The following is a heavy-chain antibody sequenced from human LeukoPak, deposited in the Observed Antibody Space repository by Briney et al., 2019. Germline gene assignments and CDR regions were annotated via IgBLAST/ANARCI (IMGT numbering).Heavy chain of an antibody. CDR3: AKDSRYSGNIKAFDI. CDR2: ISGSGGST. D-gene: IGHD1-26*01. Sequence: PGGSLRLSCAASGFTFSSYAMSWVRQAPGKGLEWVSGISGSGGSTNYADSVKGRFTISRDNSKNTSYLQMNSLRAEDTAVYYCAKDSRYSGNIKAFDIWGQGTMVTVSS. CDR1: GFTFSSYA. J-gene: IGHJ3*02. V-gene: IGHV3-23*01.